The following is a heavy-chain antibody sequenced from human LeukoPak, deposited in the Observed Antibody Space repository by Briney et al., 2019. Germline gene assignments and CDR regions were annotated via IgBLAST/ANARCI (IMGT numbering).Heavy chain of an antibody. Sequence: ASVKVSCKASGYTFTGYYMHWVRQAPGQGLEWMGWINPNSGGTNYAQKFQGRLTMTRDTSISTAYMELGRLRSDDTAVYYCASFGSWTLNWFDPWGQGTLVTVSS. CDR2: INPNSGGT. D-gene: IGHD6-13*01. V-gene: IGHV1-2*02. CDR1: GYTFTGYY. CDR3: ASFGSWTLNWFDP. J-gene: IGHJ5*02.